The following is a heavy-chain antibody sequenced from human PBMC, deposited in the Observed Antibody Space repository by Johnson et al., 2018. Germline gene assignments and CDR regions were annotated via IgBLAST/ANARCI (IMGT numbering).Heavy chain of an antibody. CDR2: SGGST. D-gene: IGHD1-26*01. J-gene: IGHJ2*01. Sequence: SGGSTYYADSVKGRFTISRDNSKNTLYLQMNSLRAEDTAVYYCARWYSGAAGFFDLWGRGPLVTVSS. CDR3: ARWYSGAAGFFDL. V-gene: IGHV3-23*01.